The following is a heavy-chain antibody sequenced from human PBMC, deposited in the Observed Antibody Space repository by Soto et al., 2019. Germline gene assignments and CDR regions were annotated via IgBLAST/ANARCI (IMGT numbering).Heavy chain of an antibody. CDR2: IYYSGST. V-gene: IGHV4-59*01. CDR1: GGSISSYY. J-gene: IGHJ4*02. Sequence: PSETLSLTCTVSGGSISSYYWSWIRQPPGKGLEWIGYIYYSGSTNYNPSLKSRVTISVDTSKNQFSLKLSSVTAADTAVYCCANIRWFGEPYFDYWGQGTLATVSS. D-gene: IGHD3-10*01. CDR3: ANIRWFGEPYFDY.